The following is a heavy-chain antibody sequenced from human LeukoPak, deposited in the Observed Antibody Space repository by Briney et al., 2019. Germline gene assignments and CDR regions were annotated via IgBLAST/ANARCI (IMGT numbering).Heavy chain of an antibody. CDR1: GGSFSGYY. Sequence: SGTLSLTCAVYGGSFSGYYWSWIRQPPGKGLEWIGEVSLQGGTNYNPSLLRRVAISVDTSANHVSLQMTSVTPADTAVYYCAREDGSYRPLDYSGQGTLVTVSS. V-gene: IGHV4-34*01. J-gene: IGHJ4*02. CDR3: AREDGSYRPLDY. D-gene: IGHD3-16*02. CDR2: VSLQGGT.